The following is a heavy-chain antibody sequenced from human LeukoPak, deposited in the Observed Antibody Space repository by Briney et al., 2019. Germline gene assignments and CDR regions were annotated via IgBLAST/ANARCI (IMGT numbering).Heavy chain of an antibody. J-gene: IGHJ3*02. CDR2: ISGSGDRI. CDR3: ARDGFNDRSGDNDGFDM. Sequence: GGSLRLSCAASGFTFSSYWMSWVRQAPGKGLEWVSAISGSGDRIHCADSVRGRFTISRDTSKDTLYLQMNSLRADDTAVYYCARDGFNDRSGDNDGFDMWGQGTMVTVSS. V-gene: IGHV3-23*01. D-gene: IGHD1-1*01. CDR1: GFTFSSYW.